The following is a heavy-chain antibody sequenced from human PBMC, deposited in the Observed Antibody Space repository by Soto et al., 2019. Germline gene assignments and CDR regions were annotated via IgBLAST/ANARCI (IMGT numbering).Heavy chain of an antibody. D-gene: IGHD3-22*01. CDR1: GYTFTSQG. CDR3: ARGGYYDSSGYYFFDY. Sequence: QVQLVQSGAEVKKPGASVKVSCKASGYTFTSQGISWVRQAPGQGLEWMGWISADNGNTNYAQKLQGRVTMTTDTSTSPAYMELRSLRSDDTAVYYCARGGYYDSSGYYFFDYWGQGTLVTVSS. CDR2: ISADNGNT. V-gene: IGHV1-18*01. J-gene: IGHJ4*02.